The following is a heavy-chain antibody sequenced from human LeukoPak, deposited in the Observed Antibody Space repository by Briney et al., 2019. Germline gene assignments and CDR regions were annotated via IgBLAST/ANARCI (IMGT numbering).Heavy chain of an antibody. Sequence: PSETLSLTCTVSGGSISSYYWSWIRQPPGKGLEWIGYIYYSGSTNYNPSLKSRVTISVDTSKNQFSLKLSSVTAADTAVYYCGRHTVTTDFDYWGQGTLVTVSS. CDR3: GRHTVTTDFDY. V-gene: IGHV4-59*08. CDR2: IYYSGST. D-gene: IGHD4-17*01. J-gene: IGHJ4*02. CDR1: GGSISSYY.